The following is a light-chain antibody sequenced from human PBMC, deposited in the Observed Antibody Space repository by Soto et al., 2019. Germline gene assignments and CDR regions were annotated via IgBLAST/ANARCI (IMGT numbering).Light chain of an antibody. Sequence: EIVLTQSPGTLSLSPGERATLSCRASQSVSSSSLAWYQQKPGQAPRVLIYAASSRATGIPDRFSGSWSGTDFTLTISRLEPEDFAVYYCQQYANSRTFGQGTKVEIK. CDR2: AAS. V-gene: IGKV3-20*01. CDR3: QQYANSRT. J-gene: IGKJ1*01. CDR1: QSVSSSS.